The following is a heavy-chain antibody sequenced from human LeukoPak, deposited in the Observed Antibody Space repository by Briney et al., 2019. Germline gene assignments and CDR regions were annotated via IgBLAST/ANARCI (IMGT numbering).Heavy chain of an antibody. Sequence: GGSLRLSCAASGFTVSSNYMSWVRQAPGKGLEWVSVTYSGGSTYYADSVKGRFTISRDNSKNTLYLQMNSLRAEDTAVYYCARGSELDFFDYWGQGTLVTVSS. J-gene: IGHJ4*02. D-gene: IGHD3-10*01. CDR3: ARGSELDFFDY. CDR1: GFTVSSNY. CDR2: TYSGGST. V-gene: IGHV3-53*01.